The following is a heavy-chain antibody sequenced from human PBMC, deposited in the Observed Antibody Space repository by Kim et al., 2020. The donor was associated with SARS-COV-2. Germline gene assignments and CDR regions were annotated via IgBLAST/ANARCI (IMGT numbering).Heavy chain of an antibody. Sequence: PSLKGRVTISVDTSKNQFSLKLSSVTAADTAVYYCARGYGSGSYYKAVGYWGQGTLVTVSS. V-gene: IGHV4-34*01. J-gene: IGHJ4*02. D-gene: IGHD3-10*01. CDR3: ARGYGSGSYYKAVGY.